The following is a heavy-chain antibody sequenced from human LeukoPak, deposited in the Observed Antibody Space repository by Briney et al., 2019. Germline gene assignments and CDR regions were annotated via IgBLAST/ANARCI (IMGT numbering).Heavy chain of an antibody. CDR1: GYTFTSYG. CDR2: ISAYNGNT. J-gene: IGHJ4*02. D-gene: IGHD3-9*01. CDR3: ARYGILSSYPDY. Sequence: ASVKVSCKASGYTFTSYGISWVRQAPGQGLEWMGWISAYNGNTNYAQNLQGRVTMTTDTSTSTVYMELRSLRSDDTAVYYCARYGILSSYPDYWGQGTLVTVSS. V-gene: IGHV1-18*01.